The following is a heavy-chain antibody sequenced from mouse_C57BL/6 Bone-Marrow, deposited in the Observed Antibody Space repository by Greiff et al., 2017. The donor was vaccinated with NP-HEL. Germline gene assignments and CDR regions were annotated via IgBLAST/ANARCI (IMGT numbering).Heavy chain of an antibody. CDR3: ARDGAYAMDY. V-gene: IGHV1-4*01. CDR1: GYTFTSYT. CDR2: INPSSGYP. Sequence: QVQLQQSGAELARPGASVKMSCKASGYTFTSYTMHWVKQRPGQGLEWIGYINPSSGYPKYNQKFKDKATLTADKSSSTAYMQLSSLTSEDSAVYYCARDGAYAMDYWGQGTSVTVSS. J-gene: IGHJ4*01.